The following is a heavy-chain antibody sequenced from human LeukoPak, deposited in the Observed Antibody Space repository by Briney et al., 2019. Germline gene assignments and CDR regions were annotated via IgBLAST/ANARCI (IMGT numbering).Heavy chain of an antibody. CDR1: GFTFSSYA. D-gene: IGHD6-13*01. CDR3: ARVKQQLVTTNLNWFDP. Sequence: GGSLRLSCAASGFTFSSYAMHWVRQAPGKGLEWVAVISYDGSNKYYADSVKGRFTISRDNSKITMYLQMNSLRAEDPTVYYCARVKQQLVTTNLNWFDPWGQGTLVTVSS. V-gene: IGHV3-30-3*01. CDR2: ISYDGSNK. J-gene: IGHJ5*02.